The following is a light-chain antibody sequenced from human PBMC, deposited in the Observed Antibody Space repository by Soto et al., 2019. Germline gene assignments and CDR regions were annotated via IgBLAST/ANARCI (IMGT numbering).Light chain of an antibody. CDR1: QSVSSN. V-gene: IGKV3-15*01. J-gene: IGKJ1*01. Sequence: EIVMTQSPATLSVSPGERATLSCRASQSVSSNLAWYQQKPGQAPRLLFYGASTRATGIPATFSGSGSGTEFTPTITSLQSEDFAVYYCQQYDRWPWTFGQGTKVEIK. CDR3: QQYDRWPWT. CDR2: GAS.